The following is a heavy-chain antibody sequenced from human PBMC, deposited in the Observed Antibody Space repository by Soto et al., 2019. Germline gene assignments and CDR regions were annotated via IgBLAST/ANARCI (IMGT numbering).Heavy chain of an antibody. Sequence: ETLSLTCTVSGGSISSYYWSWIRQPPGKGLEWIGYIYYSGSTNYNPSLKSRVTISVDTSKNQFSLKLSSVTAADTAVYYCARSTKDTAMVVYYYYGMDVWGQGTTVTVSS. CDR3: ARSTKDTAMVVYYYYGMDV. D-gene: IGHD5-18*01. CDR2: IYYSGST. J-gene: IGHJ6*02. CDR1: GGSISSYY. V-gene: IGHV4-59*12.